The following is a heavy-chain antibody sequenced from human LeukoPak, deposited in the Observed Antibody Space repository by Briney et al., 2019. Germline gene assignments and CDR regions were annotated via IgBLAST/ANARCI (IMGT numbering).Heavy chain of an antibody. Sequence: QVQLQESGPGLVKPSQTLSLTCPVSGGSISSGNYYWSCIRQPAGKGLEWIGRIHASGSTNYNPSLRSRVTISVDTTKNQFSLKLSSVTAADTAVYYCAGSYRLDYWGQGTLVTVSS. CDR1: GGSISSGNYY. CDR3: AGSYRLDY. V-gene: IGHV4-61*02. CDR2: IHASGST. J-gene: IGHJ4*02. D-gene: IGHD1-26*01.